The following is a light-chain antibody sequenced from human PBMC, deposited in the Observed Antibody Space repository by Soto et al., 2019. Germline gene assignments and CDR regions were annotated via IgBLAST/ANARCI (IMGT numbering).Light chain of an antibody. V-gene: IGKV1-5*01. CDR1: QNVKRY. J-gene: IGKJ1*01. Sequence: DIQMTQSPSTLSASVGDRVTITCRASQNVKRYLAWYQQKSGKAPNLLIYDASNLQSGVPSRFSVGGSGTEFTLTTSNLQPDDFATYSCQHYNSYSRTFGQGTKVDIK. CDR2: DAS. CDR3: QHYNSYSRT.